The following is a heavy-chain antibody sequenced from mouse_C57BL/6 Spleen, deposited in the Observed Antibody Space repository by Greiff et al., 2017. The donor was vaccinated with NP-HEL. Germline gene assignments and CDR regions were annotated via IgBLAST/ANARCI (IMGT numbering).Heavy chain of an antibody. CDR2: ISYSGST. V-gene: IGHV3-8*01. D-gene: IGHD4-1*01. J-gene: IGHJ4*01. CDR1: GYSITSDY. Sequence: EVKVIESGPGLAKPSQTLSLTCSVTGYSITSDYWNWIRKFPGNKLEYMGYISYSGSTYYNPSRKSRISITRDTSKNQYYLQLNSVTTEDTATYYCATGTSLAMDYWGQGTSVTVSS. CDR3: ATGTSLAMDY.